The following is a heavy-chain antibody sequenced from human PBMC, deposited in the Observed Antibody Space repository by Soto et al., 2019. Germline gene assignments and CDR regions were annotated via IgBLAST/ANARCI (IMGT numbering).Heavy chain of an antibody. CDR2: IYHSGYH. CDR1: GGSISSGGYS. V-gene: IGHV4-30-2*01. Sequence: QLQLQESGSGLVKPSQTLSLTCAVSGGSISSGGYSWSWLRQPPGKGLEWIGYIYHSGYHYCNPALKSRVTISVDRSKNQFSLKLSSVTAAVTAVYYCARAHYGDYGYGMDVWGQWTTVTVSS. CDR3: ARAHYGDYGYGMDV. J-gene: IGHJ6*02. D-gene: IGHD4-17*01.